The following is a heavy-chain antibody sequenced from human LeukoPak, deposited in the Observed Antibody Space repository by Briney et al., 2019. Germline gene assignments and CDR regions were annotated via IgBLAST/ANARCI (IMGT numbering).Heavy chain of an antibody. D-gene: IGHD3-10*01. CDR3: ARDRNYYGSGSYRQGAFDI. CDR2: INPNSGGT. Sequence: ASVKVSCKASGYSFTGYYIHWVRKAPGQGLEWMGWINPNSGGTNYAQKFQDRVTMTRDTSITTAYMELSRLRSDDTAVYYCARDRNYYGSGSYRQGAFDIWGQGTMVTVSS. V-gene: IGHV1-2*02. J-gene: IGHJ3*02. CDR1: GYSFTGYY.